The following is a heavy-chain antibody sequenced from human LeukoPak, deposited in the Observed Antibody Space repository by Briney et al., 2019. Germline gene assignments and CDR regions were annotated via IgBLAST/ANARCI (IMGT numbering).Heavy chain of an antibody. V-gene: IGHV4-59*08. D-gene: IGHD6-13*01. CDR1: GGSISSYY. J-gene: IGHJ5*02. CDR2: IYYSGST. CDR3: ARHGDQYSSSWTSDWFDP. Sequence: PSETLSLTCTVSGGSISSYYWSWIRQPPGKGLEWIGYIYYSGSTNYNPSLKSRVTISVDTSKNQFSLKLSSVTAADTAVYYCARHGDQYSSSWTSDWFDPRGQGTLVTVSS.